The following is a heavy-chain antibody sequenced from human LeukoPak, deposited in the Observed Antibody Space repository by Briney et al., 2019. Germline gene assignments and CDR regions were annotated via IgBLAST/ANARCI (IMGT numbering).Heavy chain of an antibody. CDR3: ARDQVAATSAHNFDY. D-gene: IGHD1-26*01. J-gene: IGHJ4*02. CDR1: GYTSTGYY. CDR2: INPHSGVT. V-gene: IGHV1-2*02. Sequence: ASVKVSCKASGYTSTGYYLHWVRQAPGQGLEWMGWINPHSGVTTFPQKFQGRVTMTMDTSISTTYMELNRLRSDDTAVYYCARDQVAATSAHNFDYWGQGTLVTVSS.